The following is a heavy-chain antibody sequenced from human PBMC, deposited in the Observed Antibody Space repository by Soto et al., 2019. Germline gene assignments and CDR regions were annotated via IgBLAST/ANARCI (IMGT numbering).Heavy chain of an antibody. J-gene: IGHJ4*02. CDR3: ARDDPPDDY. CDR1: GFTFSSYS. V-gene: IGHV3-48*01. CDR2: ISSSSSTI. Sequence: EVQLVESGGGLVQPGGSLRLSCAASGFTFSSYSMNWVRQAPGKGLEWVSYISSSSSTIYYADSVKGRFTISRDNAKKSLYLKMNSLRAEDTAVYYCARDDPPDDYWGQGTLVTVSS.